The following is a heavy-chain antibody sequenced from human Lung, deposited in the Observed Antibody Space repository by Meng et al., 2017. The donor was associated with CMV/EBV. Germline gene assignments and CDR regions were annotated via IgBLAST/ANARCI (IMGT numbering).Heavy chain of an antibody. D-gene: IGHD5-12*01. J-gene: IGHJ4*02. Sequence: ASVKVSCKASGYTFTSYYMHWVRQAPGQGLEWMGIINPSGGSTSYAQKFQGRATMTRDTSTSTVYMELSSLRSEDTAVYFCARKPVLGAMDYWGQGALVTVSS. V-gene: IGHV1-46*01. CDR3: ARKPVLGAMDY. CDR1: GYTFTSYY. CDR2: INPSGGST.